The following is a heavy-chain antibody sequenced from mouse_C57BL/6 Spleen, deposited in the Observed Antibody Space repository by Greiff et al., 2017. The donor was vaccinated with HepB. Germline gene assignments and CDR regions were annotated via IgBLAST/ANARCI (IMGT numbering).Heavy chain of an antibody. J-gene: IGHJ1*03. CDR2: IWSGGST. CDR3: GSYGSSYVGVWYFDV. V-gene: IGHV2-2*01. D-gene: IGHD1-1*01. Sequence: VQLKESGPGLVQPSQSLSITCTVSGFSLTSYGVHWVRQSPGKGLEWLGVIWSGGSTDYNASFISRLSISKDNSKSQVFLKMNSLQADDTAIYYCGSYGSSYVGVWYFDVWGTGTTVTVSS. CDR1: GFSLTSYG.